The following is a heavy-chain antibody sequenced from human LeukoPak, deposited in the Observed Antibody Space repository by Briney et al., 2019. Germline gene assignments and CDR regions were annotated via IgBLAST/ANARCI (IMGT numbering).Heavy chain of an antibody. Sequence: SQTLSLTCAISGDIVSSNSASWHWVRQSPSRGLEWLGRTYYRSKWYNDYAVSVESRITINPDTSKKQFSLQLNSVTPGDTAVYFCAGGVTTPFDYWGQGTLVTVSS. CDR3: AGGVTTPFDY. CDR2: TYYRSKWYN. J-gene: IGHJ4*02. V-gene: IGHV6-1*01. CDR1: GDIVSSNSAS. D-gene: IGHD4-17*01.